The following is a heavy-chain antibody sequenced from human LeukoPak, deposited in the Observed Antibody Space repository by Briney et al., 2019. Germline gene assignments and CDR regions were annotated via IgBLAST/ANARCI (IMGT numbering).Heavy chain of an antibody. D-gene: IGHD2-15*01. V-gene: IGHV1-46*01. J-gene: IGHJ3*02. CDR1: GYTFTSYY. CDR3: ATLAANRDAFDI. CDR2: INPSGGST. Sequence: ASVKVSCKASGYTFTSYYMHWVRQAPGQGLEWMGIINPSGGSTSYAQKFQGRVTMTRDTSTSTVYMELSSLRSEDTAVYYCATLAANRDAFDIWGQGTMVTVSS.